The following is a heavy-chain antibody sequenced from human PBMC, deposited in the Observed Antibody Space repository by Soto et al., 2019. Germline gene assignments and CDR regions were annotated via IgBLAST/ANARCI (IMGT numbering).Heavy chain of an antibody. J-gene: IGHJ5*02. CDR3: AVVVVPAHWFDP. Sequence: SETLSLTCTVSGGSISSGGYYWSWIRQHPGKGLEWIGYIYYSGSTYYNPSLKSRVTISVDTSKNQFSLKLSSVTAADTAVYYCAVVVVPAHWFDPWGQGTLVTVSS. V-gene: IGHV4-31*03. CDR1: GGSISSGGYY. CDR2: IYYSGST. D-gene: IGHD2-2*01.